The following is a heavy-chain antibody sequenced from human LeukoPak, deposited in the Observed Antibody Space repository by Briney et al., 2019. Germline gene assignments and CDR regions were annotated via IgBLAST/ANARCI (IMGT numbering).Heavy chain of an antibody. D-gene: IGHD6-13*01. V-gene: IGHV3-23*01. CDR3: AGYSSSWQNWFDP. CDR2: ISGSGGST. CDR1: GFTFSSYA. Sequence: GGSLRLSCAASGFTFSSYAMSWVRQAPGKGLEWVSAISGSGGSTYYADSVKGRFTISRDNPKNTLYLQMNSLRAEDTAVYYCAGYSSSWQNWFDPWGQGTLVTVSS. J-gene: IGHJ5*02.